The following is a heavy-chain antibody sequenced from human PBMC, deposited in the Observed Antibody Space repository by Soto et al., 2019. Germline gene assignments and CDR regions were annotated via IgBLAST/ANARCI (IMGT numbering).Heavy chain of an antibody. CDR2: IYYSGST. CDR1: GGSVSSGGHY. Sequence: ILSLTCPVSGGSVSSGGHYWRRIRQHPGKGLEWIGYIYYSGSTYYNPSLKSRVTISVDTSKNQFSLKLSSVTAADTAVYYCAREPLGYCSGGSCYSDGMDGWGQGTTVTGSS. V-gene: IGHV4-31*03. CDR3: AREPLGYCSGGSCYSDGMDG. D-gene: IGHD2-15*01. J-gene: IGHJ6*02.